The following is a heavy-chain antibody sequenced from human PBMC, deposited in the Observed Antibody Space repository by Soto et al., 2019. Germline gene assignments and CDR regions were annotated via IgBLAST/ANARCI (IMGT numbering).Heavy chain of an antibody. CDR2: IWYDGSNK. Sequence: QVQLVESGGGVVQPGRSLRLSCAASGFTFSSYGMHWVRQAPGKGLEWVAVIWYDGSNKYYADSVKGRFTISRDNSKNTLYLQMNSLRAEDTAVYYCARETAIPRDYYYYGMDVWGQGTTVTVSS. V-gene: IGHV3-33*01. J-gene: IGHJ6*02. CDR3: ARETAIPRDYYYYGMDV. CDR1: GFTFSSYG.